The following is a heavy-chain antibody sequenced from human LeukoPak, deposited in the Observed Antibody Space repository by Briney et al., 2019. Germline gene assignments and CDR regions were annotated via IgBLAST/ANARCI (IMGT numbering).Heavy chain of an antibody. D-gene: IGHD1-1*01. CDR2: ISCDGSNK. V-gene: IGHV3-30*18. CDR1: GFTFSSYG. CDR3: AKAAGTTLDY. J-gene: IGHJ4*02. Sequence: GRSLRLSCAASGFTFSSYGMHWVRQAPGKGLEWVAVISCDGSNKYYADSVKGRFTISRDNSKNTLYLQMNSLRAEDTAVYYCAKAAGTTLDYWGQGTLVTVSS.